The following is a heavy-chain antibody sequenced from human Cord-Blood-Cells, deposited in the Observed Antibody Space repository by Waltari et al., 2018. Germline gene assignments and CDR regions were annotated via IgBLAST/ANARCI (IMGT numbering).Heavy chain of an antibody. D-gene: IGHD1-26*01. CDR3: ARLVSGSYYYYYYYMDV. Sequence: QVQLQESGPGLVKPSETLSLTGTVSGGPISSYYWSWTRQPPGKGLEWIGYIYYRGSTNYNPSLKSRVTISVDTSKNQFSLKLSSVTAADTAVYYCARLVSGSYYYYYYYMDVWGKGTTVTVSS. CDR2: IYYRGST. V-gene: IGHV4-59*01. J-gene: IGHJ6*03. CDR1: GGPISSYY.